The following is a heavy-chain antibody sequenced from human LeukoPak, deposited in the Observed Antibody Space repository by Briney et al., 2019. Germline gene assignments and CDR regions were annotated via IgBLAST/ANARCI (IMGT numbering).Heavy chain of an antibody. J-gene: IGHJ4*02. D-gene: IGHD6-13*01. Sequence: SETLSLTCTVSGGSLSSYYWSWIRQPPGKGLEWIGYIYYSGSTNYNPSLKSRVTISVDTSKNQLSLKLSSVTAADTAVYYGARASSSWYYFDYWGQGTLVTVSS. CDR2: IYYSGST. CDR3: ARASSSWYYFDY. CDR1: GGSLSSYY. V-gene: IGHV4-59*01.